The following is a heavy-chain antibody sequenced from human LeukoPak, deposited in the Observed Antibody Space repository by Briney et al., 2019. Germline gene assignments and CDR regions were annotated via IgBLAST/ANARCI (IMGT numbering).Heavy chain of an antibody. CDR3: AKDYTVTTFDYFHN. V-gene: IGHV3-23*01. D-gene: IGHD4-17*01. Sequence: TGGSLRISCAASGFTFSSYAMSWVRQATGKELEWVSEIVGRCGTTSYGDSGKRGFTIPRGNPKNTRNLQMNSLRAEDRAVYYGAKDYTVTTFDYFHNWAQATLVTVP. CDR1: GFTFSSYA. CDR2: IVGRCGTT. J-gene: IGHJ1*01.